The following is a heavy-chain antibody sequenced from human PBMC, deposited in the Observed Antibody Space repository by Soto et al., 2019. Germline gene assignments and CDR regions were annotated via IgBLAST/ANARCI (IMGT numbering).Heavy chain of an antibody. V-gene: IGHV4-59*01. CDR3: ARSDSGTFSFDF. J-gene: IGHJ4*02. CDR1: GGSIRSYY. D-gene: IGHD1-26*01. Sequence: PSETLSLTCTVSGGSIRSYYWSWIRQPPGKGLEWMGYIYYGANANYNPSLKSRVTTSVYMSKNQFSLKVTSVTAADTAVYYCARSDSGTFSFDFWGQGTLVTVSS. CDR2: IYYGANA.